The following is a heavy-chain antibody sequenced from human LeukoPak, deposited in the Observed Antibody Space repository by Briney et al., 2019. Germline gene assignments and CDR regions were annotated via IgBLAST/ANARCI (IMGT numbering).Heavy chain of an antibody. V-gene: IGHV1-2*02. Sequence: ASVKVSCKASGYTFTDYFLHWVRQAPGQGLEWMGWINPNSGGTNYAQKFQGRVTMTRDTSISTAYMELSRLRSDDTAVYYCAKSWYYYGSGSDYWGQGTLVTVSS. CDR3: AKSWYYYGSGSDY. CDR2: INPNSGGT. CDR1: GYTFTDYF. D-gene: IGHD3-10*01. J-gene: IGHJ4*02.